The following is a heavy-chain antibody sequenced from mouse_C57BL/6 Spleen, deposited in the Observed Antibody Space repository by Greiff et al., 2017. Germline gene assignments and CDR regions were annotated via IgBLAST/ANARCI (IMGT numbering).Heavy chain of an antibody. Sequence: VQLQQPGAELVMPGASVKLSCKASGYTFTSYCMHWVKQRPGQGLEWIGEFDPSDSYTNYNQKFKGKSTLTVDKSSSTAYMQLSSLTSEDSAVXYCARQSYYAMDYWGQGTSVTVSS. J-gene: IGHJ4*01. CDR1: GYTFTSYC. V-gene: IGHV1-69*01. CDR3: ARQSYYAMDY. CDR2: FDPSDSYT.